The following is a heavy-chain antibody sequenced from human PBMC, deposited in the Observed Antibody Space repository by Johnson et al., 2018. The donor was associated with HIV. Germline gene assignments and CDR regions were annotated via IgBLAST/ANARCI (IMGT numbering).Heavy chain of an antibody. J-gene: IGHJ3*01. CDR2: ISYDGSNK. D-gene: IGHD3-16*01. Sequence: QVQLVESGGGVVQPGRSLRLSCAASGFTFSSYGMHWVRQVPGKGLEWVAVISYDGSNKYYADSVKGRFTISRDNSKNTLYLQMNSLRAEDTAVYFCAKDRTSWGFDAFDLWGQGTMVTVSS. CDR1: GFTFSSYG. V-gene: IGHV3-30*18. CDR3: AKDRTSWGFDAFDL.